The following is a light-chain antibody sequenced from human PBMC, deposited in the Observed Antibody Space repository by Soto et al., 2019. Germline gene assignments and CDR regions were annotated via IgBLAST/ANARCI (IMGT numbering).Light chain of an antibody. V-gene: IGKV3-11*01. J-gene: IGKJ5*01. CDR3: QQRSDWPPIT. CDR1: QSVSSS. CDR2: DAS. Sequence: EIVVTQSPATLSLSPGERATLSCRTSQSVSSSLAWYQHKPGQAPRLLIYDASNRATGIPARFSGSGSGTDFTLTISSLQPEDFAVYYCQQRSDWPPITFGQGTRLEIK.